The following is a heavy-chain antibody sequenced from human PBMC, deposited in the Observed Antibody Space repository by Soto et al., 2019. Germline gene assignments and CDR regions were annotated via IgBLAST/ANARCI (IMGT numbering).Heavy chain of an antibody. CDR1: AGSFSHYY. CDR3: ARGGSSDWQVALDI. D-gene: IGHD6-19*01. V-gene: IGHV4-34*01. Sequence: SETLSLTCAVYAGSFSHYYWNWIRQSPGKGLEWIGKIKHSGSSNYNPSLRSRVSISVDMSKNQFSLRLTSATAADTAVYYCARGGSSDWQVALDIWGQGTMVTVSS. J-gene: IGHJ3*02. CDR2: IKHSGSS.